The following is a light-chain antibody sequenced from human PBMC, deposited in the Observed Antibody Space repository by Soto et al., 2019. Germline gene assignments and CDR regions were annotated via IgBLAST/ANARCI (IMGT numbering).Light chain of an antibody. CDR2: GAS. Sequence: EIVLTQSPGTLSLSPGERATLSCRASQSVSSSYLAWYQQKPGHAPRHLIYGASSRAIGIPDRFSGSGSGTVFTLTISRLEHEDFAVYYWQHYGSSPWTFGQGTKVEIK. J-gene: IGKJ1*01. CDR3: QHYGSSPWT. V-gene: IGKV3-20*01. CDR1: QSVSSSY.